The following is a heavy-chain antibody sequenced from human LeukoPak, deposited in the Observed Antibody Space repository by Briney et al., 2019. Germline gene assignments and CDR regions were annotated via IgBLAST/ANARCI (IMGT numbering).Heavy chain of an antibody. CDR2: IFYSGST. J-gene: IGHJ6*02. D-gene: IGHD2-15*01. V-gene: IGHV4-39*01. Sequence: SETLSLTCTVSGGSISSSSYYWGWIRQPPGKGLEWIGSIFYSGSTYYNPSLKSRVTISVDTSENQFSLKLSSVTAADTAVYYCARRSRGHCSGGSCPRGGMDVWGQGTTVTVSS. CDR1: GGSISSSSYY. CDR3: ARRSRGHCSGGSCPRGGMDV.